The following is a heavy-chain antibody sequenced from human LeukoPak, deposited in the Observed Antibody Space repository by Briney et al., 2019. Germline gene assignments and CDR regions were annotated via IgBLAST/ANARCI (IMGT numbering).Heavy chain of an antibody. CDR3: ARDAVREYCSGGSCVEGVYVRWFDP. CDR2: IIPIFGTA. Sequence: SVRVSCKASGGTFSSYAISWVRQAPGQGLEWMGRIIPIFGTANYAQKFQGRVTITTDESTSTAYMELSSLRSEDTAVYYCARDAVREYCSGGSCVEGVYVRWFDPWGQGTLVTVSS. V-gene: IGHV1-69*05. CDR1: GGTFSSYA. D-gene: IGHD2-15*01. J-gene: IGHJ5*02.